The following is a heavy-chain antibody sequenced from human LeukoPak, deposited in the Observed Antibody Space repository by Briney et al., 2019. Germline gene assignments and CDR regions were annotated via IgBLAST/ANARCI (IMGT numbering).Heavy chain of an antibody. CDR3: AREIEEGQRITVSGMVIMVWFDH. D-gene: IGHD3-3*01. CDR1: GDSFTGTNHH. Sequence: SETLSLTCTVAGDSFTGTNHHWGRIRQPPGKGLEWIGSVFHSGSTYYNPSLKSRVSISIDTSKNQFSLNVTSVTAADTARYYCAREIEEGQRITVSGMVIMVWFDHWGQGTLVTVSS. V-gene: IGHV4-39*07. J-gene: IGHJ5*02. CDR2: VFHSGST.